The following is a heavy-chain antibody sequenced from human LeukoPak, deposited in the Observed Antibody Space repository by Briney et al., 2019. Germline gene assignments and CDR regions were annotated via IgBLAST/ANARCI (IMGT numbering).Heavy chain of an antibody. D-gene: IGHD5-24*01. CDR3: ARVVGRDGYNFLDY. CDR1: GYTFTGYY. Sequence: GASVTVSFKASGYTFTGYYMHWVRQAPGQGLEWMGWINPNSGGTNYAQKFQGRVTMTRDTSISTAYMELSRLRSDDTAVYYCARVVGRDGYNFLDYWGQGTLVTVSS. J-gene: IGHJ4*02. V-gene: IGHV1-2*02. CDR2: INPNSGGT.